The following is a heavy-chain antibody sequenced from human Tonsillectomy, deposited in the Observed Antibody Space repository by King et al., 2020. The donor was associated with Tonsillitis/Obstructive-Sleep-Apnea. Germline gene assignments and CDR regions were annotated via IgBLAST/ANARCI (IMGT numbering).Heavy chain of an antibody. CDR3: AIDYDYYDSSGSYHTWFDP. V-gene: IGHV6-1*01. D-gene: IGHD3-22*01. CDR2: TYYRSKWYN. J-gene: IGHJ5*02. Sequence: VQLQQSGPGLVKPSQTLSLTCAISGDSVSSNSAAWNWIRQSPSRGLEWLGRTYYRSKWYNDYAVSVKSRITINPDTSKNQFSLQLNSVTPEDTAVYYCAIDYDYYDSSGSYHTWFDPWGQGTLVTVSS. CDR1: GDSVSSNSAA.